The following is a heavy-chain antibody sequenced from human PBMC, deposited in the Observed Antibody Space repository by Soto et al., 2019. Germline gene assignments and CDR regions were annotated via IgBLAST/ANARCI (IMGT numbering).Heavy chain of an antibody. J-gene: IGHJ5*02. CDR2: IYYSGST. V-gene: IGHV4-39*01. CDR3: ARHTDPLGYCSSTSCYSNWFDP. CDR1: GGSISSSSYY. D-gene: IGHD2-2*01. Sequence: SETLSLTCTVSGGSISSSSYYWGWIRQPPGKGLEWIGSIYYSGSTYYNPSLKSRVTISVDTSKNQFSLKLSSVTAADTAVYYCARHTDPLGYCSSTSCYSNWFDPWGQGTLVTVSS.